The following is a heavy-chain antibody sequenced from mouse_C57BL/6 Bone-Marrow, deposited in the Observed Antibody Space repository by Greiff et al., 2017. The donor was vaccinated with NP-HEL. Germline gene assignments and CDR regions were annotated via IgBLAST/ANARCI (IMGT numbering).Heavy chain of an antibody. CDR3: ARRIYYYGSRYFDY. Sequence: VQLQQSGAELVKPGASVKLSCKASGYTFTSYWMHWVKQRPGQGLEWIGMIHPNSGSTNYNEKFKSKATLTVDKSSSTAYMQLSSLTSEDSAVYYCARRIYYYGSRYFDYWGQGTTLTVSS. D-gene: IGHD1-1*01. J-gene: IGHJ2*01. CDR2: IHPNSGST. V-gene: IGHV1-64*01. CDR1: GYTFTSYW.